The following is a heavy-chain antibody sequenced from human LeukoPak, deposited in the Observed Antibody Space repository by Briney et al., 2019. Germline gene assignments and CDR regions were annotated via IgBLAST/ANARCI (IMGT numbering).Heavy chain of an antibody. V-gene: IGHV1-2*02. Sequence: ASVKVSCKASGYTFTMYYMHWVRQAPGQGLEWMGWINPNSGGTNYAQKFQGRVTMTRDTSISTAYMELSRLRSDDTAVYYCARENCSGGSCYRNFDYWGQGTLVTVSS. CDR2: INPNSGGT. J-gene: IGHJ4*02. CDR3: ARENCSGGSCYRNFDY. CDR1: GYTFTMYY. D-gene: IGHD2-15*01.